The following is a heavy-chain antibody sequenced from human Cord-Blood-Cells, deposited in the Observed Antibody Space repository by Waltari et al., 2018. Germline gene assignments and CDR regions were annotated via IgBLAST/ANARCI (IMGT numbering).Heavy chain of an antibody. J-gene: IGHJ2*01. V-gene: IGHV1-69*01. D-gene: IGHD5-12*01. CDR3: ARDGGIVATIDDYWYFDL. CDR1: GGTFSSYA. Sequence: QVQLVQSGAEVKKPGSSVKVSCKASGGTFSSYAISWVRQAPGQGLEWIGGSIPICGTANDRKKFQGRDTITADESTSTAYMELSSRRSEDTAVYYCARDGGIVATIDDYWYFDLWGRGTLVTVSS. CDR2: SIPICGTA.